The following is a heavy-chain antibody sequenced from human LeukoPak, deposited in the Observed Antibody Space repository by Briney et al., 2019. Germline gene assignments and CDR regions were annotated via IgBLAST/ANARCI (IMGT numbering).Heavy chain of an antibody. CDR3: ARTTEGGYTYDYFYYYYMDV. D-gene: IGHD5-18*01. CDR2: INYSGST. CDR1: GDSISNSYFY. Sequence: SETLSLTCTVSGDSISNSYFYWGWIRQPPGKGLEWIGTINYSGSTYYSPSLRSRVTISVDTSKHQFSLKLNSVTAADTAVYYCARTTEGGYTYDYFYYYYMDVWGKGTTVTISS. V-gene: IGHV4-39*01. J-gene: IGHJ6*03.